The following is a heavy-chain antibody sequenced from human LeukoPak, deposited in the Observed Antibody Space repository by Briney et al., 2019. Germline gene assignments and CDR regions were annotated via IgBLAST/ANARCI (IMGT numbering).Heavy chain of an antibody. CDR2: INYSATT. Sequence: SETLSLTCTVSGASISSSNYFWGWIRQPPGKGPEWIGSINYSATTYYNPSLKSRVTISVDTSKNQFSLKLTSVTAADTAVYYCARDIPTGRFDYWGQGTLVTVSS. V-gene: IGHV4-39*07. CDR1: GASISSSNYF. J-gene: IGHJ4*02. CDR3: ARDIPTGRFDY. D-gene: IGHD2-2*02.